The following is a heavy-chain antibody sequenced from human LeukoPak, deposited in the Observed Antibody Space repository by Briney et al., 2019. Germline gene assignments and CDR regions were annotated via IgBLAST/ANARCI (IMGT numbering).Heavy chain of an antibody. D-gene: IGHD4-17*01. CDR3: AKATVMTTVTTVDY. J-gene: IGHJ4*02. CDR2: ISYDGSNK. CDR1: GFTFSSYG. V-gene: IGHV3-30*18. Sequence: GRSLRLSCAASGFTFSSYGMHWVRQAPGKGLEWVAVISYDGSNKYYADSVKGRFTISRDNSKNTLYLQMNSLRAEDTAVYYCAKATVMTTVTTVDYWGQGTLVTVSS.